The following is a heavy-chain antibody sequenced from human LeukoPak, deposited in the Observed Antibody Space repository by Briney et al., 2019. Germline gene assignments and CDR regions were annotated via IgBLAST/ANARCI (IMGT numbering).Heavy chain of an antibody. CDR1: GFSLSTSGVG. D-gene: IGHD6-19*01. Sequence: SGPTLVNPTQTLTLTCTFSGFSLSTSGVGVGWIRQPPGKALEWLALIYWDDDKRYSPSLKSRLTITKDTSKNQVVLTMTNMDPVDTATYYCARVSGWYTVSTPRWFDPWGQGTLVTVSS. CDR3: ARVSGWYTVSTPRWFDP. V-gene: IGHV2-5*02. CDR2: IYWDDDK. J-gene: IGHJ5*02.